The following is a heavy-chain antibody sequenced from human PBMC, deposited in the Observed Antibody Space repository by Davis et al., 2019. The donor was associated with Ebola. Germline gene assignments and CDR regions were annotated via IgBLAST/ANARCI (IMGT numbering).Heavy chain of an antibody. CDR3: ARDRVCSGATCYAYFDF. V-gene: IGHV1-2*04. CDR1: GYAFTGYY. D-gene: IGHD2-15*01. CDR2: IHPNSGDT. Sequence: AASVKVSCKASGYAFTGYYIYWLRQAPGQGLEWMGWIHPNSGDTKYSQKFQGWFTMTRDTPISTAYMELNRLTSDDTAVYYCARDRVCSGATCYAYFDFWGQGTLVTVSS. J-gene: IGHJ4*02.